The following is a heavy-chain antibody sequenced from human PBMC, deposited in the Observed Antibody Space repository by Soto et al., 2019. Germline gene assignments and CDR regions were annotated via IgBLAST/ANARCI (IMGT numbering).Heavy chain of an antibody. CDR3: ANQLYSSGWSSGYFQH. D-gene: IGHD6-19*01. V-gene: IGHV3-23*01. J-gene: IGHJ1*01. CDR2: ISGSGGST. CDR1: GFTFSSYA. Sequence: GGSLRLSCAASGFTFSSYAMSWVRQAPGKGLEWVSAISGSGGSTYYADSVKGRFTISRDNSKNTLYLQMNSLRAEDTAVYYCANQLYSSGWSSGYFQHWGQGILVTVSS.